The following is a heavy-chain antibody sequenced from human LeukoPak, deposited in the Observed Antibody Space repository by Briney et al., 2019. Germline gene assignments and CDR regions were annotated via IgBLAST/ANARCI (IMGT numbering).Heavy chain of an antibody. V-gene: IGHV4-39*07. J-gene: IGHJ4*02. Sequence: PSETLSLTCTVSSGSISTSNYYWGWVRQPPGKALEWIGNIFYSGSTYYSPSLKSRVTISLDTSRNQFSLKLNSVTAADTAVYYCARESRGYSYGYPFDYWGQGTLVTVSS. CDR2: IFYSGST. CDR1: SGSISTSNYY. D-gene: IGHD5-18*01. CDR3: ARESRGYSYGYPFDY.